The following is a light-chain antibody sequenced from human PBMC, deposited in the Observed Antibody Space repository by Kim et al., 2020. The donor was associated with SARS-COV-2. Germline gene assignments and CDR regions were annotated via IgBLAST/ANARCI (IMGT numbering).Light chain of an antibody. CDR3: HSRISSAKEYG. J-gene: IGLJ1*01. V-gene: IGLV3-19*01. Sequence: LGQTVKITCQGDSLRNSYASWHQQKPGQAPQLVLYEKDNRPAGLPDRFSGSSSGNTASLTITGVQAEDEADYYCHSRISSAKEYGFGPGTKVTVL. CDR2: EKD. CDR1: SLRNSY.